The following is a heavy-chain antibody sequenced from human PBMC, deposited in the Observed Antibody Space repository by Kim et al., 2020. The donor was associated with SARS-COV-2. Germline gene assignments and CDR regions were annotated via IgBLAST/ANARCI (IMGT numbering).Heavy chain of an antibody. Sequence: SETLSLTCTVSGGSISSSSYYWGWIRQPPGKGLEWIGSIYYSGSTYYNPSLKSRVTISVDTSKNQFSLKLRSVTAADTAVYYCASEKRYCSSTSCYSGWFDPWGQGTLAT. CDR2: IYYSGST. CDR1: GGSISSSSYY. J-gene: IGHJ5*02. CDR3: ASEKRYCSSTSCYSGWFDP. V-gene: IGHV4-39*01. D-gene: IGHD2-2*01.